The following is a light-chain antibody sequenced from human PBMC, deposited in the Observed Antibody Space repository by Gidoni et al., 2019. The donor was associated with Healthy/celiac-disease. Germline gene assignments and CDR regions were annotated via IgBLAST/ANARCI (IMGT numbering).Light chain of an antibody. CDR2: GAS. V-gene: IGKV3-20*01. CDR1: QSVSSSY. J-gene: IGKJ4*01. CDR3: QQYGSSPLT. Sequence: EIVLTQSPGTLSLSPGGRATLSCRASQSVSSSYLAWYQQKPGQAPRIIIYGASSRATGIPDRFSGSGSGTDFTLTISRLEPEDFAVYYCQQYGSSPLTFGGGTKVEIK.